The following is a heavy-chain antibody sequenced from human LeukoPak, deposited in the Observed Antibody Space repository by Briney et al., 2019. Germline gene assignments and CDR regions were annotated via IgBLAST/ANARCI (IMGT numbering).Heavy chain of an antibody. CDR1: GYTFTSYD. CDR2: MNPNSGNT. Sequence: GASVKVSCKASGYTFTSYDINWVRQATGQGLEWMGWMNPNSGNTGYAQKFQGRVTMTRNTSISTAYMELSSLRSENTAVYYCARAGYCSSTSCYRGHYYYYYYMDVWGEGTTVTVSS. J-gene: IGHJ6*03. V-gene: IGHV1-8*01. CDR3: ARAGYCSSTSCYRGHYYYYYYMDV. D-gene: IGHD2-2*03.